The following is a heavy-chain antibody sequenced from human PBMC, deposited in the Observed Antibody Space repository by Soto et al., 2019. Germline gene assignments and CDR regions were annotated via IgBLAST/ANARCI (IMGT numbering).Heavy chain of an antibody. V-gene: IGHV1-69*12. D-gene: IGHD3-22*01. Sequence: QVQLVQSGAEVKKPGSSVKVSCKASGGTFSSYAISWVRQAPGQGLEWMGGIIPIFGTANYAQKFQGRVTITADESTSTGYMELGSLRSEDTAVYSWASTYDSSGYYNYWGQGTLVTVSS. CDR3: ASTYDSSGYYNY. CDR2: IIPIFGTA. CDR1: GGTFSSYA. J-gene: IGHJ4*02.